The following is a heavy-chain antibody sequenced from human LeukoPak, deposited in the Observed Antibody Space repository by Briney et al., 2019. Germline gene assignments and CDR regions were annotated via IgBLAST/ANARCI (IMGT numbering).Heavy chain of an antibody. CDR1: GFTFSSYS. J-gene: IGHJ4*02. CDR2: ISSSSSYI. V-gene: IGHV3-21*01. CDR3: ARLLTQNLDY. D-gene: IGHD1-14*01. Sequence: GGSLRLSCAASGFTFSSYSMNRVPQAPGKGLEWVSSISSSSSYIYYADSVKGRFTISRDNAKNSLYLQMNSLRAEDTAVYYCARLLTQNLDYWGQGTLVTVSS.